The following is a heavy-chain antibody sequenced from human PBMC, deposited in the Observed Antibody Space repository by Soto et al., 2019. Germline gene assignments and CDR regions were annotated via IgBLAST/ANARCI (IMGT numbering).Heavy chain of an antibody. D-gene: IGHD4-17*01. V-gene: IGHV2-5*01. CDR2: IYWNDDS. CDR3: AHSGYGKYPRDNWFDH. Sequence: QITLKESGPTLVKPTQTLTLTCTFSGFSLTTGGAGVGWIRQPPGKALEWLALIYWNDDSRYSPSLKSRLTITKDPSKRHVVLRMTNMDPVYTATYYCAHSGYGKYPRDNWFDHWGQGILVIVSS. J-gene: IGHJ5*02. CDR1: GFSLTTGGAG.